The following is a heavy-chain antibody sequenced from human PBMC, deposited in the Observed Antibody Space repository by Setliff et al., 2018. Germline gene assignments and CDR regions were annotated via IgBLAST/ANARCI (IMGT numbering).Heavy chain of an antibody. Sequence: PSETLSLTCSVSGAYISTTYYYWDWIRQSPEKGLEWIGTIYQNGITYYNPSVKSRVTISVDKSKNQFSLSLRSVTAADTAVYYCATDGPVLNGDYISWGQGTLVTVSS. J-gene: IGHJ5*02. V-gene: IGHV4-39*07. CDR1: GAYISTTYYY. CDR2: IYQNGIT. D-gene: IGHD3-10*01. CDR3: ATDGPVLNGDYIS.